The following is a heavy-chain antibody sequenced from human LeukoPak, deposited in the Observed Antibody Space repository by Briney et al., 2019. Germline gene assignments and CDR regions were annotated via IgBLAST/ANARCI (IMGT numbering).Heavy chain of an antibody. J-gene: IGHJ6*03. CDR1: GGSISGSS. CDR3: ARVYGGYDFNYYYYYMDV. V-gene: IGHV4-59*08. D-gene: IGHD5-12*01. CDR2: IYYSGST. Sequence: SETLSLTCTVSGGSISGSSWSWIRQSPGEGLEWIGSIYYSGSTYYNPSLKSRVTISVDTSKNQFSLRLTSVTAADTAVYYCARVYGGYDFNYYYYYMDVWGKGTTVTISS.